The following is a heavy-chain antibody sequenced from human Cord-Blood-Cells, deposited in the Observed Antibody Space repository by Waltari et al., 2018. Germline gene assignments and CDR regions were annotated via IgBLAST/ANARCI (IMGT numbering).Heavy chain of an antibody. CDR1: GYSISSGYY. V-gene: IGHV4-38-2*01. Sequence: QVQLQESGPGLVKPSETLSLTCAVSGYSISSGYYWGWLRQPPGKGLEWIGSIDRRGSTDYTPALKSRVTISVDTAKNQFSLKLSSVTAADTAVYYCARNDYGDNWYVDLWGRGTLVTVSS. CDR2: IDRRGST. J-gene: IGHJ2*01. D-gene: IGHD4-17*01. CDR3: ARNDYGDNWYVDL.